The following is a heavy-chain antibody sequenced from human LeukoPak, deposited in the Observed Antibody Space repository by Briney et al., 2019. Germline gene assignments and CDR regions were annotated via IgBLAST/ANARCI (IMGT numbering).Heavy chain of an antibody. J-gene: IGHJ4*02. CDR3: ARDGGRYYDILTGYYGEYYFDC. Sequence: ASVKVSCKASGYTFTSYGISWVRQAPGQGLEWMGWISAYNGDTNYAQNLQGRVTITADTSTSTAYMELRSLRSDDTAVYYCARDGGRYYDILTGYYGEYYFDCWGQGTLVTVSS. CDR1: GYTFTSYG. D-gene: IGHD3-9*01. CDR2: ISAYNGDT. V-gene: IGHV1-18*01.